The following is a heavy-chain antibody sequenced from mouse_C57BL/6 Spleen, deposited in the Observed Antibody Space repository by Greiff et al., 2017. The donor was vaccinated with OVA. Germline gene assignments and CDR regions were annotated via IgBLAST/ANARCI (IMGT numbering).Heavy chain of an antibody. V-gene: IGHV1-64*01. CDR2: IHPNSGRT. CDR3: ARDYDYDGFAY. D-gene: IGHD2-4*01. Sequence: VQLQQPGAELVKPGASVKLSCKASGYTFTSYWMHWVKQRPGQGLEWIGMIHPNSGRTNYNEKFKSKATLTVDKSSSTAYMQLSSLTSEDSAVYYCARDYDYDGFAYWGQGTLVTVSA. J-gene: IGHJ3*01. CDR1: GYTFTSYW.